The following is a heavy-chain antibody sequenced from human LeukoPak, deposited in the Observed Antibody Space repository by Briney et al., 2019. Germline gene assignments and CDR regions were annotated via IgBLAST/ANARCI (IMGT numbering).Heavy chain of an antibody. J-gene: IGHJ4*02. D-gene: IGHD2-15*01. CDR2: IWYDGSNK. Sequence: GGSLRLSCAASGFTFSSYGMHWVRQAPGKGLEWVAVIWYDGSNKYYADSVKGRFTISRDNSKNTLYLQMNSLRAEDTAVYYCVGGLVGCSGGSCYPTDYWGQGTLVTVSS. CDR3: VGGLVGCSGGSCYPTDY. V-gene: IGHV3-30*02. CDR1: GFTFSSYG.